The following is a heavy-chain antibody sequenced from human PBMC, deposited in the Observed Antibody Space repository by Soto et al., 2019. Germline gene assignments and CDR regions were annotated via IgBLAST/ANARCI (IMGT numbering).Heavy chain of an antibody. Sequence: ASVKVYWKAAGYTFTSYYRHWVRQAPGQGLEWMGIINPSGGSTSYAQKFQGRVTMTRDTSTSTVYMELSSLRSEDTVVYYSARAVAVAPTGYWGQGTLVTVSS. D-gene: IGHD6-19*01. J-gene: IGHJ4*02. CDR1: GYTFTSYY. CDR3: ARAVAVAPTGY. V-gene: IGHV1-46*01. CDR2: INPSGGST.